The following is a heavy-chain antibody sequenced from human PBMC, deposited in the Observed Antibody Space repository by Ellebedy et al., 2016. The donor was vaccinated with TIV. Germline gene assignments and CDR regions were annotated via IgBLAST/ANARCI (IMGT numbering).Heavy chain of an antibody. CDR2: INAGNGNT. Sequence: ASVKVSCKASGYTFTTYAIHWVRQAPGQRLEWMGWINAGNGNTKYSQKFQGRVTITRDTSASTAYMELSSLRSEDTAVYYCARDPTMAEYFDYWGQGTLVTVSS. V-gene: IGHV1-3*01. J-gene: IGHJ4*02. CDR1: GYTFTTYA. D-gene: IGHD3-10*01. CDR3: ARDPTMAEYFDY.